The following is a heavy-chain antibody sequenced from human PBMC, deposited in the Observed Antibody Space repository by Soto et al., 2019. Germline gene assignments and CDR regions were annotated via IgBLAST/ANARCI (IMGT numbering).Heavy chain of an antibody. J-gene: IGHJ5*02. CDR1: GFTFSSYG. D-gene: IGHD3-3*01. CDR2: IWYDGSNK. V-gene: IGHV3-33*01. Sequence: GGSLRLSCAASGFTFSSYGMHWVRQAPGKGLEWVAVIWYDGSNKYYADSVKGRFTISRDNSKNTLYLQMNSLRAEDTAVYYCAREYYDFWSSTNWFEPWGQGTLVTVS. CDR3: AREYYDFWSSTNWFEP.